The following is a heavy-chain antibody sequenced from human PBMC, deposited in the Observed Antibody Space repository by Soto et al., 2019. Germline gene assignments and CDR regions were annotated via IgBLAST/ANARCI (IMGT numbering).Heavy chain of an antibody. J-gene: IGHJ4*02. CDR3: VKDDGGYPSTAPH. V-gene: IGHV3-23*01. CDR1: GITISNYP. D-gene: IGHD3-22*01. CDR2: ISVSGDRT. Sequence: EVQLLESGGGSVQAGGSLRLSCAASGITISNYPMSWVRQAPGKGLDWVSGISVSGDRTYYADSAKGRFTISKDISKNSLSLQLYSLGVEDTAVYFCVKDDGGYPSTAPHWGQGTLVTVSS.